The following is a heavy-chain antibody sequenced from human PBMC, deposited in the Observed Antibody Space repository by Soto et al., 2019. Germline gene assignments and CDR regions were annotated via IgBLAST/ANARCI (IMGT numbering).Heavy chain of an antibody. CDR3: ARDLGTSSSWYRVGDY. CDR2: IYHSGST. J-gene: IGHJ4*02. Sequence: QVQLQESGPGLVKPSGTLSLTCAVSGGSISSSNWWSWVRQPPGKGLEWIGEIYHSGSTNYNPSLKRRVTISVDKSKNQFSLKLSSVTAADTAVYYCARDLGTSSSWYRVGDYWGQGTLVTVSS. CDR1: GGSISSSNW. D-gene: IGHD6-13*01. V-gene: IGHV4-4*02.